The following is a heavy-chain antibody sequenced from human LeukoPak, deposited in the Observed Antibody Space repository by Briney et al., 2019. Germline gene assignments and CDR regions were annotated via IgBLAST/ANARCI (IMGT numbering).Heavy chain of an antibody. V-gene: IGHV4-39*01. Sequence: SETLSLTCSVSGGSITRNGYYWGWIRQPPGKRLEWLGHIQNNDNSYYNPSLKSRISMSVDMSKNQFSLTVRSVTAADTAVYYRARHLPGGWELRDAFDIWGQGTMVTVSS. J-gene: IGHJ3*02. CDR3: ARHLPGGWELRDAFDI. CDR2: IQNNDNS. D-gene: IGHD1-26*01. CDR1: GGSITRNGYY.